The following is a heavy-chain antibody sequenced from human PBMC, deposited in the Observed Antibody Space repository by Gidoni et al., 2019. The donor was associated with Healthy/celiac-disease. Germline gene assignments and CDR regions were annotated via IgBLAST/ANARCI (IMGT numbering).Heavy chain of an antibody. J-gene: IGHJ6*02. CDR1: GGSISSGGYY. Sequence: QVQLQESGPGLVKPSQTLSLTCTVSGGSISSGGYYWSWIRQHPGKGLAWIGYIYYSGSTYYNPSLKSRVTISVDTSKNQFSLKLSSVTAADTAVYYCARIHSNYYYGMDVWGQGTTVTVSS. CDR2: IYYSGST. CDR3: ARIHSNYYYGMDV. V-gene: IGHV4-31*03. D-gene: IGHD2-21*01.